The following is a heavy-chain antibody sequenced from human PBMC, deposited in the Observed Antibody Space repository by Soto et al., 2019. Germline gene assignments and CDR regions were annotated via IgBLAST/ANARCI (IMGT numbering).Heavy chain of an antibody. CDR3: ARDPGITMSYDYYGMDV. J-gene: IGHJ6*02. CDR2: ISSSSSYI. V-gene: IGHV3-21*01. Sequence: EVQLVESGGGLVKPGGSLRLSCAASGFTFSSYSMNWVRQAPGKGLEWVSSISSSSSYIYYADSVKGRFTISRDNAKNSLYLQMNSLRAEDTAVYYCARDPGITMSYDYYGMDVWGQGTTVTVSS. CDR1: GFTFSSYS. D-gene: IGHD3-10*02.